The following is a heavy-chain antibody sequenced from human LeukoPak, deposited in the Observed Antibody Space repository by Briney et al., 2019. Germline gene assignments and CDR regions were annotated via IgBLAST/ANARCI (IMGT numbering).Heavy chain of an antibody. V-gene: IGHV1-69*04. Sequence: SVKVSCKASGGTFSSYAISWVRQAPGQGLEWMGRIIPILDIANYAQKFQGRVTITADKSTSTAYMELSSLRSEDTAVYYCARDRIQLWLPFDYWGQGTLVTVSS. D-gene: IGHD5-18*01. J-gene: IGHJ4*02. CDR3: ARDRIQLWLPFDY. CDR1: GGTFSSYA. CDR2: IIPILDIA.